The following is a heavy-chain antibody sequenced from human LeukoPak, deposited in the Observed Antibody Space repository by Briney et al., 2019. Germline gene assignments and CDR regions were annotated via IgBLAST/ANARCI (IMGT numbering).Heavy chain of an antibody. J-gene: IGHJ6*04. D-gene: IGHD2-15*01. V-gene: IGHV1-3*01. Sequence: ASVTVSCKASGYTFTSYAMHWVRQAPGQRLEWMGWINAGNGNTKYSQKFQGRVTITRDTSASTAYVELSSLRSEDTAVYYCARGYAGDIGYYYGMDVWGKGTTVTVSS. CDR2: INAGNGNT. CDR1: GYTFTSYA. CDR3: ARGYAGDIGYYYGMDV.